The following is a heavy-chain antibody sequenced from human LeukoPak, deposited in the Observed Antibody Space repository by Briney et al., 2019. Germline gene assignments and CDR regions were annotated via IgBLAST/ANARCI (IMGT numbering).Heavy chain of an antibody. CDR1: GGSISSYY. CDR3: ARHLTERGIWSD. Sequence: RASETLSLTCTVSGGSISSYYWSWIRQPPGKGLEWIGYIHYSGSTNSNPSLKSRVTISVDTSKNRFSLKLSSVTAADTAVYYCARHLTERGIWSDWGQGTLVIVSS. V-gene: IGHV4-59*08. J-gene: IGHJ4*02. CDR2: IHYSGST. D-gene: IGHD6-13*01.